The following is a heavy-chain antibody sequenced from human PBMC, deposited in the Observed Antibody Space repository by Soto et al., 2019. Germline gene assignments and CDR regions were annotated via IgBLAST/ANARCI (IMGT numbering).Heavy chain of an antibody. D-gene: IGHD2-8*01. CDR2: INPNSGGT. J-gene: IGHJ4*02. V-gene: IGHV1-2*02. CDR1: GYTFTGYY. CDR3: ARDLKLMVYASPSPAVY. Sequence: ASVKVSCKASGYTFTGYYMHWVRQAPGRGLEWMGWINPNSGGTNYAQKFQGRVTMTRDTSISTAYMELSRLRSDDTAVYYCARDLKLMVYASPSPAVYWGQGTLVTVSS.